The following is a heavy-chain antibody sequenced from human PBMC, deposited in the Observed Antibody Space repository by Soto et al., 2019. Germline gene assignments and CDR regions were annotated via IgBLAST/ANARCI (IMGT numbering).Heavy chain of an antibody. D-gene: IGHD2-21*01. CDR2: IKSQASGGTI. Sequence: PGGSLRLSCAASGITFIYAWMDWVRQAPGKRLEWVGRIKSQASGGTIDYAAPVKGRFTISRDDSKNTVYLQMDGLKTEDTAVYYCTHLLSLAHPYSYLWGQGTQVTVSS. CDR1: GITFIYAW. V-gene: IGHV3-15*07. CDR3: THLLSLAHPYSYL. J-gene: IGHJ4*02.